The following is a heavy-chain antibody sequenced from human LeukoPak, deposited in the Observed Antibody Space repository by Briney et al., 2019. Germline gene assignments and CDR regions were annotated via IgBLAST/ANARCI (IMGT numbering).Heavy chain of an antibody. V-gene: IGHV1-2*02. D-gene: IGHD3-9*01. CDR1: GYTFTGYY. CDR2: INPNSGGT. J-gene: IGHJ4*02. Sequence: ASVKVSCKASGYTFTGYYMHWVRQAPGQGLEWMGWINPNSGGTNYAQKFQGRVTMTRDTSISTAYMDLSRLKSDDTAVYYCARASNSDILTPADYWGQGTLVTVSS. CDR3: ARASNSDILTPADY.